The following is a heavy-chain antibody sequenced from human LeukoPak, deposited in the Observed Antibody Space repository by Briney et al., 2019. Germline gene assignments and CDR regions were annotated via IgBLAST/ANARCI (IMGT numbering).Heavy chain of an antibody. CDR3: ARAQAYYDFWSGYSD. J-gene: IGHJ4*02. Sequence: SETLSLTCTVSGGSISSYYWSWLRQPPGKGLEWIGYTYYSGSTNYNPSLKSRVTISVDTSKNQFSLKLSSVTAADTAVYYCARAQAYYDFWSGYSDWGQGTLVTVSS. D-gene: IGHD3-3*01. V-gene: IGHV4-59*01. CDR1: GGSISSYY. CDR2: TYYSGST.